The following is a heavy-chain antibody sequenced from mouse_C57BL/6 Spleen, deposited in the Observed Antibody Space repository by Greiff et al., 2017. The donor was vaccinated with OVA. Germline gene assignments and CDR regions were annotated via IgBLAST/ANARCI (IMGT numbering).Heavy chain of an antibody. V-gene: IGHV6-6*01. CDR2: IRNKANNLTT. J-gene: IGHJ1*03. Sequence: EVKLVESGGGLVQPGGSMKLSCAASGFTFSDAWMDWVRQSPGKGLEWVAEIRNKANNLTTYYAESVKGTFTISRDDSKSSVYLQMNSFSAEDTGIYDGSWHGSSYGGYFDDWGTGTTLTVSS. CDR1: GFTFSDAW. CDR3: SWHGSSYGGYFDD. D-gene: IGHD1-1*01.